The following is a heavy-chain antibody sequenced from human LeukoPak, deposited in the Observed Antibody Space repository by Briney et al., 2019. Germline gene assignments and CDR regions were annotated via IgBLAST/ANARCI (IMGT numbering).Heavy chain of an antibody. CDR1: GGTFSSYA. J-gene: IGHJ3*02. D-gene: IGHD2-2*01. CDR2: IIPIFGTA. V-gene: IGHV1-69*13. CDR3: ARDSPLKYCSSTSCRTALGDAFDI. Sequence: ASVKVSCKASGGTFSSYAISWVRQAPGQGLEWMGGIIPIFGTANYAQKFQGRVTITADESTSTAYMELRSLRSDDTAVYYCARDSPLKYCSSTSCRTALGDAFDIWGQGTMVTVSS.